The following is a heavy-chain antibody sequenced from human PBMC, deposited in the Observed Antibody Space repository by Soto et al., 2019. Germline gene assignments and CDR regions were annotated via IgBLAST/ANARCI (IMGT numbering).Heavy chain of an antibody. J-gene: IGHJ3*02. V-gene: IGHV4-4*07. D-gene: IGHD6-19*01. Sequence: XATLSLTCTVCGGSISSYYGSWIRQPAGKGLEWIGRIYTSGSTNYNPSLKSRVTMSVDTSKNQFSLKLSSVTAADTAVYYCARVSTGWYPDAFDIWGQGTMVTVSS. CDR3: ARVSTGWYPDAFDI. CDR1: GGSISSYY. CDR2: IYTSGST.